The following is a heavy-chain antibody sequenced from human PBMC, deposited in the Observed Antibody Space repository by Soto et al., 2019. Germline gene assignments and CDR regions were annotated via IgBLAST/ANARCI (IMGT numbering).Heavy chain of an antibody. CDR3: ARGAGYSSGWYDY. J-gene: IGHJ4*02. Sequence: EVQLVESGGGLVQPGGSLRLSCAASGFTVSSNFMSWVRQAPGKGLEWVSVIYSGGSTCYADSVKGRFTISRHNSKNTLYLQMNSLRAEDTAVYYCARGAGYSSGWYDYWGQGTLVTVSS. CDR1: GFTVSSNF. D-gene: IGHD6-19*01. V-gene: IGHV3-53*04. CDR2: IYSGGST.